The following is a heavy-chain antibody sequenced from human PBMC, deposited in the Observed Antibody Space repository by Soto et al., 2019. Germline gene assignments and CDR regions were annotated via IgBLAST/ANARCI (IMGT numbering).Heavy chain of an antibody. J-gene: IGHJ4*02. CDR2: IYYAGTT. V-gene: IGHV4-31*03. CDR1: GDSIMRDSYY. D-gene: IGHD2-15*01. CDR3: ARGFDIGKFYALES. Sequence: QVQLQESGPGLVKPSQTLSLTCTVSGDSIMRDSYYWNWIRQPPGKGLEWIGYIYYAGTTAYNPSLKHRVTISPDTCKNQFSLDLSSVTAADTAGYYCARGFDIGKFYALESWGQGTQVTVSS.